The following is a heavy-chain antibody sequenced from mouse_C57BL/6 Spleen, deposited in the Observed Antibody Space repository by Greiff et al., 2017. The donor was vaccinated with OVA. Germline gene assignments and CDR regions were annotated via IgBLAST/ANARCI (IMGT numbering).Heavy chain of an antibody. CDR3: ARVDWWYFDV. Sequence: DVMLVESGGGLVKPGGSLKLSCAASGFTFSSYAMSWVRQTPEKRLEWVATISDGGSYTYYPDNVQGRFTISRDNAKNNLYLQMSDLKSEDTAVYYCARVDWWYFDVGGTGTTVTVSS. D-gene: IGHD4-1*01. CDR2: ISDGGSYT. CDR1: GFTFSSYA. J-gene: IGHJ1*03. V-gene: IGHV5-4*03.